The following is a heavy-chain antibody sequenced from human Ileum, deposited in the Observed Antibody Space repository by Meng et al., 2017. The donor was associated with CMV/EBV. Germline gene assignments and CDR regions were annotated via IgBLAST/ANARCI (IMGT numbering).Heavy chain of an antibody. D-gene: IGHD4-11*01. CDR3: AHRTTVTSVDY. Sequence: CTFSGFSLNTYGVVVGWLRQPPGKALEWLGFIYWNGDERYSPSLRSRLTITMDTSKNQVVLIMTNMDPVDTATYYCAHRTTVTSVDYWGPGTLVTVSS. CDR1: GFSLNTYGVV. J-gene: IGHJ4*02. V-gene: IGHV2-5*01. CDR2: IYWNGDE.